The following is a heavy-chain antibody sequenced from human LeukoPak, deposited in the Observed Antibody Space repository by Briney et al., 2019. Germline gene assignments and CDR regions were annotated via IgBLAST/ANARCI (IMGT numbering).Heavy chain of an antibody. CDR3: AGHHPRNTVDF. CDR2: ISDIGSI. V-gene: IGHV4-59*08. Sequence: SETLSLTCTVSGGSISSYYWSWIRQPPGKGLEWIAYISDIGSINYNPSLKSRVTISLDTSKNQFSLKLSPVTAADTAVYYCAGHHPRNTVDFWGQGPLVTVSS. D-gene: IGHD2/OR15-2a*01. CDR1: GGSISSYY. J-gene: IGHJ4*02.